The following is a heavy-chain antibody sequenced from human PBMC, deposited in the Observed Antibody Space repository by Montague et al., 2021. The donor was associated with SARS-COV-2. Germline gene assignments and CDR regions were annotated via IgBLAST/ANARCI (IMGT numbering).Heavy chain of an antibody. Sequence: SDTLSLTCTVSGDSIRNSDYSWGWVRQPPGNGLQWIGNIYNSGSTFYNPSLKSRVTIFVDTSKDQFSLKLSSVTAADTAVYYCATRTRYPQNDFGFWGQGTLVTVSS. V-gene: IGHV4-39*01. J-gene: IGHJ4*02. CDR2: IYNSGST. CDR3: ATRTRYPQNDFGF. D-gene: IGHD1-14*01. CDR1: GDSIRNSDYS.